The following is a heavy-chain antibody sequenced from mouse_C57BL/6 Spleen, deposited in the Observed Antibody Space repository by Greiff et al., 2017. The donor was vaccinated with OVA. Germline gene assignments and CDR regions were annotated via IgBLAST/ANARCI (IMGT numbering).Heavy chain of an antibody. CDR3: TRDDGYSLYAMDY. D-gene: IGHD2-3*01. V-gene: IGHV5-9-1*02. CDR1: GFTFSSYA. CDR2: ISSGCDYI. J-gene: IGHJ4*01. Sequence: EVKLVESGEGLVKPGGSLKLSCAASGFTFSSYAMSWVRQTPEKRLEWVAYISSGCDYIYYADTVKGRFTIYRDNARKTLYLQMSSLKSEDTAMYYCTRDDGYSLYAMDYWGQGTSVTVSS.